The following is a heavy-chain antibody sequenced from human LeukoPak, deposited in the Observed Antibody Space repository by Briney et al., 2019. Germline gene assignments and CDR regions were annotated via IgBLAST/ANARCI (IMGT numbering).Heavy chain of an antibody. CDR2: ISSSNNYI. CDR3: ARGPPTDY. CDR1: GFTYSSYS. D-gene: IGHD4-17*01. Sequence: PGGSLRLSCAASGFTYSSYSMNWVRQAPGKGLEWVSSISSSNNYIYYADSVKGRFTISRDNAKNSLYLQMDSLRAEDTAVYYCARGPPTDYWGQGTLVTVSS. V-gene: IGHV3-21*01. J-gene: IGHJ4*02.